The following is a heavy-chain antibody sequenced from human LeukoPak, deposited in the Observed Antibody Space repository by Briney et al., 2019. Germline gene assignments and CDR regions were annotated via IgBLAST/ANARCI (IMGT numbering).Heavy chain of an antibody. Sequence: SETLSPTCTVSGGSISSYYWSWIRQPPGKGLEWIGYIYYSGSTNYNPSLKSRVTISVDTSKNQFSLKLSSVTAADTAVYYCARDDNYYDSSGYRIYYGMDVWGQGTTVTVSS. CDR3: ARDDNYYDSSGYRIYYGMDV. J-gene: IGHJ6*02. D-gene: IGHD3-22*01. CDR1: GGSISSYY. CDR2: IYYSGST. V-gene: IGHV4-59*01.